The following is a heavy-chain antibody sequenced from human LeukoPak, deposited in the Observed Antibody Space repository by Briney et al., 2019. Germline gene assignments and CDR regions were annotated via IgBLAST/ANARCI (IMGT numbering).Heavy chain of an antibody. D-gene: IGHD1-26*01. V-gene: IGHV3-74*01. CDR1: GFTFSSYW. CDR3: ARSVSGSYGLFDY. J-gene: IGHJ4*02. Sequence: GGSLRLSCAASGFTFSSYWMHWVRQAPGKGLVWVSRINSQGSSTSYADSVKGRFTISRDNAKNTLYLQMNSLRAEDTAVYYCARSVSGSYGLFDYWGQGTLVTVSS. CDR2: INSQGSST.